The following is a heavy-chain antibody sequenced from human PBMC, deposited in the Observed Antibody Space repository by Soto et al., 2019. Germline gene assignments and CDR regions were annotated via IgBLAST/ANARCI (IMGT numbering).Heavy chain of an antibody. D-gene: IGHD3-10*01. V-gene: IGHV3-43*01. CDR1: GFTFDDYT. Sequence: EVQLVESGGVVVQPGGYLRLSCAASGFTFDDYTMHWVRQTPGKGLEWVSLINWDGGSTYYADSVKGRFTISRDNSKNSLYLQMKRLTTEDTALYYCAGAGSYYPPGVVDYWGQGTLVTVSS. CDR2: INWDGGST. CDR3: AGAGSYYPPGVVDY. J-gene: IGHJ4*02.